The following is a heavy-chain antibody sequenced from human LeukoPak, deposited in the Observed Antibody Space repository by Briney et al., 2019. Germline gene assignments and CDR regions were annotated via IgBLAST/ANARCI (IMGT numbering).Heavy chain of an antibody. CDR2: IYHSGGT. V-gene: IGHV4-38-2*02. CDR3: ARGGGNGGGWVGHYYYMDV. Sequence: PSETLSLTCTVSGYSISSGYYWAWIRQPPGKGLEWIGSIYHSGGTYNNPSLKSRLTMSVNTSKNQFSLKLTSVTAADTAVYYCARGGGNGGGWVGHYYYMDVWGEGTTVTVSS. CDR1: GYSISSGYY. J-gene: IGHJ6*03. D-gene: IGHD4-23*01.